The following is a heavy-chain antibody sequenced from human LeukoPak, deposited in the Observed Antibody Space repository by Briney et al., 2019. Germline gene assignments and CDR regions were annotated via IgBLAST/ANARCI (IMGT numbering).Heavy chain of an antibody. CDR3: AKDVVVVPAATRGGTHFDY. V-gene: IGHV3-23*01. CDR2: ISGSGGST. D-gene: IGHD2-2*01. Sequence: GGSLRLSCAASGFTFSSYAMSWVRQAPGKGLEWVSSISGSGGSTYYADSVKGRFTVSSDNSKNTLYLQMNSLRAEDTAVYYCAKDVVVVPAATRGGTHFDYWGQGTLVTVSS. J-gene: IGHJ4*02. CDR1: GFTFSSYA.